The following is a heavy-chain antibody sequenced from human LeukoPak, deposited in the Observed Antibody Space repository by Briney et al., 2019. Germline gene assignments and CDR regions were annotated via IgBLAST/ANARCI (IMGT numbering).Heavy chain of an antibody. CDR2: INPNDGDT. D-gene: IGHD2-2*01. Sequence: ASVKVSCKASGYTFTDYYMHWVRQAPGQGFEGMGWINPNDGDTNYAQKFQGRVTMTRDTSISTAHMEVSSLRSDDTAVYYCARANFLYCSSSTCLSDYWGQGTLVTVSS. V-gene: IGHV1-2*02. CDR1: GYTFTDYY. CDR3: ARANFLYCSSSTCLSDY. J-gene: IGHJ4*02.